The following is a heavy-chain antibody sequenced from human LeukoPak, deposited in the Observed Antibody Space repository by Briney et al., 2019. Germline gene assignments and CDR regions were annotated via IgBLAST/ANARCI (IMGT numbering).Heavy chain of an antibody. D-gene: IGHD3-16*02. CDR3: ARAPNYRRYSFHS. V-gene: IGHV4-38-2*02. Sequence: PSETLSLTCTVSGDSMSDSDYWAWIRQTPGKGLKWIGVITDSGTAHYSPSLNSQVTVSVDTSKSQFSLTLTSVTAADTAVYFCARAPNYRRYSFHSWGQGALLTVSS. CDR1: GDSMSDSDY. CDR2: ITDSGTA. J-gene: IGHJ4*02.